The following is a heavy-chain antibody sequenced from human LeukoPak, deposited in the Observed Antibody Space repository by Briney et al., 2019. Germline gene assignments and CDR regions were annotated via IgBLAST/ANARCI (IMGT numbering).Heavy chain of an antibody. CDR2: IYHSGST. D-gene: IGHD2-2*01. CDR1: GYSISSGYY. V-gene: IGHV4-38-2*02. J-gene: IGHJ6*03. CDR3: ARHPVVPAAPRMDV. Sequence: KPSETLSLTCTVSGYSISSGYYWGWIRQPPGKGLEWIGSIYHSGSTYYNPSLKSRVTISVDTSKNQFSLKLSSVTAADTAVYYCARHPVVPAAPRMDVWGKGTTVTVSS.